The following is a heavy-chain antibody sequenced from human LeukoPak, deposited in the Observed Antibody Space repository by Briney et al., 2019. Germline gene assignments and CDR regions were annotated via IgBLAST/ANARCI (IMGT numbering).Heavy chain of an antibody. CDR1: GFTFSSYA. V-gene: IGHV3-23*01. CDR2: ISGSGGST. Sequence: PGGSLRLSCAASGFTFSSYAMSWVRQAPGKGLEWVSDISGSGGSTYYADSVKGRFTISRDNSKNTLYLQMNSLRAEDTAVYYCAKFRGSSSWYGGDYFDYWGQGTLVTVSS. CDR3: AKFRGSSSWYGGDYFDY. J-gene: IGHJ4*02. D-gene: IGHD6-13*01.